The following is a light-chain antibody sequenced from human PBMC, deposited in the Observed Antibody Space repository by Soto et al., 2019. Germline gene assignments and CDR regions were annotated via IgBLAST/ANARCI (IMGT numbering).Light chain of an antibody. Sequence: EIVLTQSPGTLSLSAGDRATLSCRASQSVSSNYLAWDQQKPGQTPRLLIYGASSRATGIPDRFSGSGSGTDFTLTISRLEPEDFAVYYCQQSGSSPWTFGLGTKVEIK. CDR3: QQSGSSPWT. CDR1: QSVSSNY. J-gene: IGKJ1*01. CDR2: GAS. V-gene: IGKV3-20*01.